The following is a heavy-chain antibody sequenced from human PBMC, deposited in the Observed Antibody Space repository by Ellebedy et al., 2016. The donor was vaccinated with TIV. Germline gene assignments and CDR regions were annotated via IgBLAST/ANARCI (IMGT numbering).Heavy chain of an antibody. Sequence: GESLKISCAASGFTFSYYALHWVRQAPGKGLEWVANINQGGSETYYVDSVKGRFTISRDNSKNSLYLQMNSLRADDTALYYCASAARGSGAYESFWGQGTLVTVSS. CDR3: ASAARGSGAYESF. J-gene: IGHJ4*02. CDR1: GFTFSYYA. CDR2: INQGGSET. D-gene: IGHD5-12*01. V-gene: IGHV3-7*01.